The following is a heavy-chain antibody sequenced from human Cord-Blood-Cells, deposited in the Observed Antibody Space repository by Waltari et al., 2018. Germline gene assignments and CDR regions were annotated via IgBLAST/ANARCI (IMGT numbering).Heavy chain of an antibody. CDR2: INHSGST. CDR3: ARSYDSSGYYYHYYYYGMDV. J-gene: IGHJ6*02. V-gene: IGHV4-34*01. Sequence: VQLQQWGAGLLKPSETLSLTCAVYGGSFSGYYWSWIRQPPGKGLEWIGEINHSGSTNYNPSLKSRVTISVDTSKNQFSLKLSSVTAADTAVYYCARSYDSSGYYYHYYYYGMDVWGQGTTVTASS. CDR1: GGSFSGYY. D-gene: IGHD3-22*01.